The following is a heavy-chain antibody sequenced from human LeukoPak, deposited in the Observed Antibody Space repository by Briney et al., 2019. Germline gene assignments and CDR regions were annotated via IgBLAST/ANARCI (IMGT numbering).Heavy chain of an antibody. CDR3: ARGDSLYHYGMDV. CDR1: GYTFTGYY. V-gene: IGHV1-2*06. J-gene: IGHJ6*02. D-gene: IGHD3-16*02. Sequence: ASVKVSCKASGYTFTGYYMHWVRQAPGQGLEWMGRINPNSGGTNYAQKFQGRVTMTRDTSISTAYMELRRLRFDDTAMYYCARGDSLYHYGMDVWGQGTSVTVSS. CDR2: INPNSGGT.